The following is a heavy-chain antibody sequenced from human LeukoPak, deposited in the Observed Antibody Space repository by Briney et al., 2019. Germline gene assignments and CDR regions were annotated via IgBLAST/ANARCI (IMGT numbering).Heavy chain of an antibody. CDR3: ARETYYKMDV. Sequence: GGSLRLSCAASGFTFSSYWVTWVRQAPGEGLEWVANIKQGGAVKYNEDSVKGRFTISRDNAKNSLYQQMNSLRAEDTAVYYCARETYYKMDVWGQGTTVTVSS. D-gene: IGHD2-21*01. CDR2: IKQGGAVK. J-gene: IGHJ6*02. V-gene: IGHV3-7*01. CDR1: GFTFSSYW.